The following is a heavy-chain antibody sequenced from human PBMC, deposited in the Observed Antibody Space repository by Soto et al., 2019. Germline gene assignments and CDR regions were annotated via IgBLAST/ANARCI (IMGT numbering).Heavy chain of an antibody. V-gene: IGHV1-46*01. CDR3: ARXLRFCTNGVCYTSPFDY. CDR2: INPSGGST. CDR1: GYTFTSYY. D-gene: IGHD2-8*01. Sequence: ASVKVSCKASGYTFTSYYMHWVRQAPGQGLEWMGIINPSGGSTSYAQKFQGRVTMTRDTSTSTVYMELSSLRSEDTAVYYCARXLRFCTNGVCYTSPFDYWGLGTLVTVSS. J-gene: IGHJ4*02.